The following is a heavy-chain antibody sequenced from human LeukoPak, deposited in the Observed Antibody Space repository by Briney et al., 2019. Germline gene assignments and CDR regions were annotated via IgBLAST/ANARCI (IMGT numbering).Heavy chain of an antibody. V-gene: IGHV3-30-3*01. CDR2: ISYDGSNK. CDR1: GFTFSSYA. J-gene: IGHJ4*02. CDR3: AKDRGFLEWPEVDY. Sequence: PGGSLRLSCAASGFTFSSYAMHWVRQAPGKGLEWVAVISYDGSNKYYADSVKGRFTISRDNSKNTLYLQMNSLRAEDTAVYYCAKDRGFLEWPEVDYWGQGTLVTVSS. D-gene: IGHD3-3*01.